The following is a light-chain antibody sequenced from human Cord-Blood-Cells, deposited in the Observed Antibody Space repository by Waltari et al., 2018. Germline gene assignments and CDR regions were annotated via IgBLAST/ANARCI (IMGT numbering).Light chain of an antibody. V-gene: IGLV2-14*01. J-gene: IGLJ3*02. CDR2: EVS. CDR3: SSYTSSGTLV. Sequence: QSALTQPASVSGSPGQSITISCTGTSSDVGGYNYVSWSQQHPGKAPKLVIYEVSNRPAGVSNRFAGSKSGNTASLTISGLQAEDEADYYCSSYTSSGTLVFGGGTKLTVL. CDR1: SSDVGGYNY.